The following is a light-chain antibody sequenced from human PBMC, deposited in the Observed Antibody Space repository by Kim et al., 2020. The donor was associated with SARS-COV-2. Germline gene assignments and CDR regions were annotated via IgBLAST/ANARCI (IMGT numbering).Light chain of an antibody. Sequence: DIQMTQAPSTLSASVGDRVTITCRASQRISSWLAWYQQKPGKAPKLLIYDVSSLERGVPSRFSGSGSGTEFTLTISSLQPDDFATYYCQQYSSLYTFGQGTKLEF. J-gene: IGKJ2*01. CDR1: QRISSW. CDR3: QQYSSLYT. CDR2: DVS. V-gene: IGKV1-5*01.